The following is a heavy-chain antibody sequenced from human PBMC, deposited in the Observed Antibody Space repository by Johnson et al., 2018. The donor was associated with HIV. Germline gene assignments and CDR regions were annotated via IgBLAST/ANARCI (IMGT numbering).Heavy chain of an antibody. CDR2: ISYDGSNK. CDR3: AAIAARPLDAFDI. CDR1: GFTFSSYG. J-gene: IGHJ3*02. Sequence: QVQLVESGGGVVQPGGSLRLSCAASGFTFSSYGMHWVRQAPGKGLEWLAVISYDGSNKYYADSVKGRFTISRDNAKNSLFLQMNSLRAEDTAVYYCAAIAARPLDAFDIWGQGTMVTVSS. D-gene: IGHD6-6*01. V-gene: IGHV3-30*03.